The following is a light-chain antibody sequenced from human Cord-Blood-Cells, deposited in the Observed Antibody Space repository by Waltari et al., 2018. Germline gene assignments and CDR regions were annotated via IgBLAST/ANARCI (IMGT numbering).Light chain of an antibody. Sequence: AIRMTQSPSSFSASTGDRVTITWRASQGISSYLAWYQQKPGKAPKLLIYAASTLQSGVLSRFSGSGSGTDFTLTISCLQSEDFATYYCQQYYSYPFTFGPGTKVDIK. V-gene: IGKV1-8*01. J-gene: IGKJ3*01. CDR1: QGISSY. CDR3: QQYYSYPFT. CDR2: AAS.